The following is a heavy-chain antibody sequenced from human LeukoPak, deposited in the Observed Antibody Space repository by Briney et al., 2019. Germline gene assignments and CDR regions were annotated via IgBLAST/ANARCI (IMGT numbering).Heavy chain of an antibody. V-gene: IGHV1-2*02. CDR1: GYTFTVYF. D-gene: IGHD3-22*01. CDR2: INPNSGGT. CDR3: ARDDPTDYYDSSGYWFY. Sequence: GASVKVSCKASGYTFTVYFMHWVRQAPGQGLEWMGWINPNSGGTNYAQKFQGRVTMTRDTSISTAYMEPSRLRSDDTAVYYCARDDPTDYYDSSGYWFYWGQGTLVTVSS. J-gene: IGHJ4*02.